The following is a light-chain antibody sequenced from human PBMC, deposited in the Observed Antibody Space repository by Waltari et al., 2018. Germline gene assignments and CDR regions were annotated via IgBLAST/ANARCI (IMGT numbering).Light chain of an antibody. V-gene: IGKV1-39*01. Sequence: DIQMTQPPSSLSASVGDRVTITCRARHSISNNLNWYQQKPGKAPKLLIYATSVLQSGVPSRFSGRGSGTDFTLTISSLQPEDFATYYCQQTYSTWTFGQGTAVEIK. CDR2: ATS. J-gene: IGKJ1*01. CDR3: QQTYSTWT. CDR1: HSISNN.